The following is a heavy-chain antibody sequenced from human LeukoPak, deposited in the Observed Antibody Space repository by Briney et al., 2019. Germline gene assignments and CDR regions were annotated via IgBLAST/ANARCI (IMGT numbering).Heavy chain of an antibody. CDR3: AKDVVRGVMWYFDY. V-gene: IGHV3-23*01. CDR2: ISGSGGST. D-gene: IGHD3-10*01. J-gene: IGHJ4*02. CDR1: GFTFSSYS. Sequence: PGGSLRLSCAASGFTFSSYSMNWVRQAPGKGLEWVSAISGSGGSTYYADSVKGRFTISRDNSKNTLYLQMNSLRAEDTAVYYCAKDVVRGVMWYFDYWGQGTLVTVSS.